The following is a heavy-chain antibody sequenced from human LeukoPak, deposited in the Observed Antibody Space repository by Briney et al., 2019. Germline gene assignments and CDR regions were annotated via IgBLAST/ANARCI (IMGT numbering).Heavy chain of an antibody. V-gene: IGHV3-23*01. D-gene: IGHD3-10*01. Sequence: GGSLRLSCAASGFTFSDYSMSWIRQAPGKGLEWVSAISGSGGSTYYADSVKGRFTISRDNSKNTLYLQMNSLRAEDTAVYYCAKGPSSSAFDYWGQGTLITVSS. CDR3: AKGPSSSAFDY. CDR1: GFTFSDYS. J-gene: IGHJ4*02. CDR2: ISGSGGST.